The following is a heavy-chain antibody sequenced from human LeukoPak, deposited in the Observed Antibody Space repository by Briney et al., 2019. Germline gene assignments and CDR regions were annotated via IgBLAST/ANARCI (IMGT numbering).Heavy chain of an antibody. CDR3: ARRRGLSVWYFDL. V-gene: IGHV5-51*01. CDR2: IYPGDSDT. J-gene: IGHJ2*01. Sequence: GESLKISCKGSGYSFTSHWIGWVRQMPGKGLEWMGIIYPGDSDTRYSPSFQGQVTISADKSISTAYLQWSSLKASDTAMYYCARRRGLSVWYFDLWGRGTLVTVSS. CDR1: GYSFTSHW. D-gene: IGHD2-15*01.